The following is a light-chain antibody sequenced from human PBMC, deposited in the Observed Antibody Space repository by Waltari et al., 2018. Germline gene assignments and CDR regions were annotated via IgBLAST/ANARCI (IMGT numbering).Light chain of an antibody. CDR1: GSNIGAGYD. CDR2: GVN. Sequence: QSVLTQPPSVSGAPGQRVTISCTGGGSNIGAGYDLHWYRQLPGKAPELLIYGVNNRPSGAPDRFFGSLSGTSASLAITGLQAEDEADYYCQSYDTSLSVVFGGGTKLTV. J-gene: IGLJ2*01. CDR3: QSYDTSLSVV. V-gene: IGLV1-40*01.